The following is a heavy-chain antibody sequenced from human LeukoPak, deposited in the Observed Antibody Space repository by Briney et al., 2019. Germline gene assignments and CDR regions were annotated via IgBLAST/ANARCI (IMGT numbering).Heavy chain of an antibody. CDR2: IYYSGIT. Sequence: SETLSLTCTVSGDSISSYYWSWIRQPPGKGLEWIGYIYYSGITNYNPSLKSRVTISVDTSKNQFSLKLSSVTAADTAVYYCARSRSEYYYYYGMDVWGQGTTVTVS. CDR1: GDSISSYY. V-gene: IGHV4-59*01. CDR3: ARSRSEYYYYYGMDV. J-gene: IGHJ6*02.